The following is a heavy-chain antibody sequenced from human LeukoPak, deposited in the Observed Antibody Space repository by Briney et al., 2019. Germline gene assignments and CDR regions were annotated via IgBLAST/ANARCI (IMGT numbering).Heavy chain of an antibody. J-gene: IGHJ3*02. Sequence: GGSLRLSCAASGFTFSTYSMNWVRQAPGKGLELVSSIGGSSTSIYYADSVKGRFTISRDNAKSSLYLQMNSLRAEDAAVYYCARELGGDYGEAFDIWGQGTMVTVSS. CDR2: IGGSSTSI. CDR1: GFTFSTYS. CDR3: ARELGGDYGEAFDI. V-gene: IGHV3-21*01. D-gene: IGHD4-17*01.